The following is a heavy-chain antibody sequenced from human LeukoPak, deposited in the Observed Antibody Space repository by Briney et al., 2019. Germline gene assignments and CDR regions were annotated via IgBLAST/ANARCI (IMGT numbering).Heavy chain of an antibody. D-gene: IGHD1-26*01. Sequence: TSETLSLTCTVSGGSISSYYWSWIRQPAGKGLEWLGRIYTSGSTNYHPSLKSRVTMSVDTSKNQFSLKLSAVTAADTAVYYCARASVGATTIDYWGQGTLVTVSS. CDR1: GGSISSYY. V-gene: IGHV4-4*07. CDR2: IYTSGST. J-gene: IGHJ4*02. CDR3: ARASVGATTIDY.